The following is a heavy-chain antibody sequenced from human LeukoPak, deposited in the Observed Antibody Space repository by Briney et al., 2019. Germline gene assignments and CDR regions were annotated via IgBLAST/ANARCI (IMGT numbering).Heavy chain of an antibody. D-gene: IGHD5-18*01. CDR2: IYYSGST. J-gene: IGHJ4*02. CDR1: GGSISSSSYY. Sequence: SETLSLTCTVSGGSISSSSYYWGWIRQPPGKGLEWIGSIYYSGSTYYNPSLKSRVTISVDTSKNQFSLKLSSVTAADTAVYYCARDSYGLPFDYWGQGTLVTVSS. V-gene: IGHV4-39*07. CDR3: ARDSYGLPFDY.